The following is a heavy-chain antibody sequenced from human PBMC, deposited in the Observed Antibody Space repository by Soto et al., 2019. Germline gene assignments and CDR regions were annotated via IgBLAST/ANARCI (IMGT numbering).Heavy chain of an antibody. CDR1: GYTFTNYD. CDR3: ARVVIDCSGGSCYCYGRDV. Sequence: QVQLVQSGAEVKKPGASVKVSCKASGYTFTNYDINWVRQATGQGLEWMGWMNPNNGNTGYAQKFQGRVTMTRNTSIGTAYMELSRLISEDTAVYYSARVVIDCSGGSCYCYGRDVWGQGTTVTVSS. CDR2: MNPNNGNT. D-gene: IGHD2-15*01. V-gene: IGHV1-8*01. J-gene: IGHJ6*02.